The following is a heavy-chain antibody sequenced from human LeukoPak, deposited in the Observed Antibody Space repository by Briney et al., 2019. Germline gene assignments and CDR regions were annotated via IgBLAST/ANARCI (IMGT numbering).Heavy chain of an antibody. J-gene: IGHJ4*02. D-gene: IGHD3-22*01. CDR1: GFTFRIYG. CDR2: ITVNGGLT. V-gene: IGHV3-23*01. CDR3: GRGGYSDFDY. Sequence: PGGSLRLSCAASGFTFRIYGLSWVRQAPGKGLEWVSGITVNGGLTYYADSVKGRFTISRDNSKNTLYLQMNSLRAEDTAVYYCGRGGYSDFDYWGQGSLVTVSS.